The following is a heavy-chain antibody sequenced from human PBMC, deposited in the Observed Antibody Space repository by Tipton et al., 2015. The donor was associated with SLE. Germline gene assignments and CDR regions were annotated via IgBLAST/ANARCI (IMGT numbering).Heavy chain of an antibody. D-gene: IGHD5-24*01. Sequence: TCTVSGGSINTYYWAWVRQPAGKGMEWIGRIYTGGNTKYNPSLESRVSLSVDTSRGQFSLKLYSVTAADTAMYFCARDSDGRRAFDTWGRGTMVIVSS. V-gene: IGHV4-4*07. CDR1: GGSINTYY. CDR2: IYTGGNT. CDR3: ARDSDGRRAFDT. J-gene: IGHJ3*02.